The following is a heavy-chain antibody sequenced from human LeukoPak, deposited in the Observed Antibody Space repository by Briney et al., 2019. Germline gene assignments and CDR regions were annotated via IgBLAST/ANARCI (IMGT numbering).Heavy chain of an antibody. V-gene: IGHV3-74*01. Sequence: PGGSLRLSCAASGFTFSSYWMHWVRQAPGKGLVWVSRINTDGISTNYADSVKGRFTISRDNAKNTLYLQMNSLRAEDTAVYYCTSEHSSSWYYFDYWGQGTLVTVSS. D-gene: IGHD6-13*01. CDR2: INTDGIST. CDR1: GFTFSSYW. CDR3: TSEHSSSWYYFDY. J-gene: IGHJ4*02.